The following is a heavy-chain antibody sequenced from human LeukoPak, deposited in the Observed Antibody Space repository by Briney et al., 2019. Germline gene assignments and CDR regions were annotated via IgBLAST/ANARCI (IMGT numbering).Heavy chain of an antibody. CDR1: GYTFSNNW. CDR3: ARGGSNYSSLGRFDY. CDR2: IYPGDSDT. Sequence: GESLKISCEGSGYTFSNNWIGWVRQMPGKGLEWMGIIYPGDSDTRYSPSFQGQVTISAEKSISTAYLQWSSLKASDTAMYYCARGGSNYSSLGRFDYWGQGTLVTVSS. D-gene: IGHD4-11*01. J-gene: IGHJ4*02. V-gene: IGHV5-51*01.